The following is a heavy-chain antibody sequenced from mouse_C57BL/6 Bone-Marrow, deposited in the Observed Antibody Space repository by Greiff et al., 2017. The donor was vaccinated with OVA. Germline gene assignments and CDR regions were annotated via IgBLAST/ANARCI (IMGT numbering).Heavy chain of an antibody. CDR3: TTEGYFDD. J-gene: IGHJ2*01. V-gene: IGHV14-4*01. Sequence: VQLQQSGAELVRPGASVKLSCTASGFNIKDDYMHWVKQRPEQGLEWIGWIDPANGDTEYASKFQGKATITADTSSNTASLQLSSLTSEDTAVYYCTTEGYFDDWGKGTTLTVAA. CDR2: IDPANGDT. CDR1: GFNIKDDY.